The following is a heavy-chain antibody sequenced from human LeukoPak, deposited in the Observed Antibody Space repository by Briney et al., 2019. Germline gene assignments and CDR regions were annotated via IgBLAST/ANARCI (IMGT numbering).Heavy chain of an antibody. D-gene: IGHD6-13*01. CDR1: GYTFTGYY. CDR3: VGRDSSRWEYYFDY. Sequence: ASVKVSCKASGYTFTGYYMHWVRQAPGQGLEWMGWINPNSGGTNYAQKFQGRVTMTRDTSISTAYMELSRLRSDDTAVYYCVGRDSSRWEYYFDYWGQGTLVTVSS. J-gene: IGHJ4*02. CDR2: INPNSGGT. V-gene: IGHV1-2*02.